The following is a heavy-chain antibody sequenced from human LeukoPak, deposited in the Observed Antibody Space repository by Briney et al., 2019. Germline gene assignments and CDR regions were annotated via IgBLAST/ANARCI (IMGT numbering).Heavy chain of an antibody. CDR1: GGSISSYY. Sequence: SETLSLTCTVSGGSISSYYWSWIRQPPGKGLEWIGYIYYSGSTNYNPSLKSRVTISVDTSKNQFSLKLSSVTAADTAVYYCARTPITMIVVVITTTWYFDLWGRGTLVTVSS. V-gene: IGHV4-59*01. D-gene: IGHD3-22*01. CDR2: IYYSGST. J-gene: IGHJ2*01. CDR3: ARTPITMIVVVITTTWYFDL.